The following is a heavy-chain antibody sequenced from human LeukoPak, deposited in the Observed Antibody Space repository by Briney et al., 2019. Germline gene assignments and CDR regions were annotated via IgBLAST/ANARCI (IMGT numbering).Heavy chain of an antibody. J-gene: IGHJ4*02. CDR1: GGSFSGYY. D-gene: IGHD1-7*01. CDR3: ARELELRY. V-gene: IGHV4-34*01. Sequence: NSSETLSLTCAVYGGSFSGYYWSWIRQPPGKGLEWIGEINHSGSTNYNPSLKSRVTISVDTSKNQFSLKLSSVTAADTAVYYCARELELRYWGQGTLVTVSS. CDR2: INHSGST.